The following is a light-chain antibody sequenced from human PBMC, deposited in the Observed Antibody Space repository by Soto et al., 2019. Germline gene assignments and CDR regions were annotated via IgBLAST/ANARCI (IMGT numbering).Light chain of an antibody. CDR1: LSVSVY. CDR3: HHSGT. CDR2: GAS. Sequence: VVLTHSPATLSLSPGERATLSCRTSLSVSVYLDWYQQKPGQAPRLLISGASTRATGIPARFSGSGSGTEFTLTISSLQSEDFAVYYCHHSGTLRQGTKVDI. V-gene: IGKV3-15*01. J-gene: IGKJ1*01.